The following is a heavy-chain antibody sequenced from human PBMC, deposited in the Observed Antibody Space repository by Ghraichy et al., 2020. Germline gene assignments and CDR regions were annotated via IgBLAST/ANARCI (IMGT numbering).Heavy chain of an antibody. CDR3: TRNIALNGDFDY. V-gene: IGHV1-8*01. J-gene: IGHJ4*02. CDR2: MHPNSGDT. Sequence: ASVKVSCKASGYTFTSYDIHWVRQATGQGLEWMGWMHPNSGDTGYAQRFQGRITMTRDTSINTAYMELSSLTSEDTAVYYCTRNIALNGDFDYWGQGSLVTVSS. D-gene: IGHD1/OR15-1a*01. CDR1: GYTFTSYD.